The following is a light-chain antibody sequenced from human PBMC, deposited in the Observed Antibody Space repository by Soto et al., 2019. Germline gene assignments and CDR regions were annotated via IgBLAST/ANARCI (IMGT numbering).Light chain of an antibody. CDR3: SSPGRTSPYV. CDR1: ASDIGGYNF. Sequence: QSALTQPPSASGSPGQSVAISCTGTASDIGGYNFVSWYQQHPGKAPKLMISGVNKSPSGVPDRISGSKSGNTASLTVSGLQAEDEADYYCSSPGRTSPYVFGTGTKVPVL. V-gene: IGLV2-8*01. J-gene: IGLJ1*01. CDR2: GVN.